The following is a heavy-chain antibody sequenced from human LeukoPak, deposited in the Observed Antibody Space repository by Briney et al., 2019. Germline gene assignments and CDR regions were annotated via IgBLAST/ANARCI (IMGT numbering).Heavy chain of an antibody. CDR3: ARVFRYYGSGSYFDY. J-gene: IGHJ4*02. D-gene: IGHD3-10*01. V-gene: IGHV3-30*02. CDR2: IRYDGSHK. CDR1: GFTFSSYG. Sequence: GGSLRLSCAASGFTFSSYGMHWVRQAPGKGLEWVAFIRYDGSHKYYADSVKGRFTISRDNSKNTLYLQMNSLRAEDTAVYYCARVFRYYGSGSYFDYWGQGTLVTVSS.